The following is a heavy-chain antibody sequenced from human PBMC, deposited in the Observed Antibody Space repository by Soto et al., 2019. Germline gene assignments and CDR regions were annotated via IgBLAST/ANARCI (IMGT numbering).Heavy chain of an antibody. J-gene: IGHJ5*02. CDR3: ARDQFEGNWVDP. Sequence: QLQLQESGSGLVRPSQTLSLTCAVSGGSISSGGYSWNWIRQPPGKGLEWIGYIYHSGSTLYNPSIKSRVTISVDKSKTQCSLKLTSVTAADTAVYYCARDQFEGNWVDPWGQGTLVTVSS. CDR1: GGSISSGGYS. V-gene: IGHV4-30-2*01. CDR2: IYHSGST.